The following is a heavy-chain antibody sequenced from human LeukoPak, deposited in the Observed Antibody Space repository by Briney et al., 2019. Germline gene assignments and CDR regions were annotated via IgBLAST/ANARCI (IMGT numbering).Heavy chain of an antibody. CDR3: ATNSLGYCSSTSCLVDY. CDR2: FDPEDGET. J-gene: IGHJ4*02. D-gene: IGHD2-2*01. CDR1: GYTLTELS. Sequence: GASVKVSCKVSGYTLTELSMHWVRQAPGKGLEWTGGFDPEDGETIYAQKFQGRVTMTEDTSTDTAYMELSSLRSEDTAVYYCATNSLGYCSSTSCLVDYWGQGTLVTVSS. V-gene: IGHV1-24*01.